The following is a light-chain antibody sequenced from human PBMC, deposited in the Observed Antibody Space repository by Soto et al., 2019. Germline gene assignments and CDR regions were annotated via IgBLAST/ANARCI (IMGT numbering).Light chain of an antibody. CDR2: LNGDGSH. J-gene: IGLJ3*02. CDR1: SGHSNYA. V-gene: IGLV4-69*01. Sequence: QPVLTQSPSASASLGASVKLTCTLSSGHSNYAIAWHQQQPEKGPRYLMKLNGDGSHSKGDGIPDRFSGSSSGAERYLTISSLQSEDEADYYCQTWGTGIHVFGGGTKLTVL. CDR3: QTWGTGIHV.